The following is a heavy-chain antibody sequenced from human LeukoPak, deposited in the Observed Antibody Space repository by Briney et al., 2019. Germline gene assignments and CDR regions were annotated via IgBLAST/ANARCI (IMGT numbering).Heavy chain of an antibody. CDR2: IKQDGSEK. V-gene: IGHV3-7*05. J-gene: IGHJ4*02. CDR1: GFTFSNYW. Sequence: PGGSLRLSCAPSGFTFSNYWMRWVRQAPGKGLEWVANIKQDGSEKYYADSVKGRFTISRDNAKSSLYLQLNSLRVEDTAVYHCASTQTFDYWGQGTLVTVPS. CDR3: ASTQTFDY.